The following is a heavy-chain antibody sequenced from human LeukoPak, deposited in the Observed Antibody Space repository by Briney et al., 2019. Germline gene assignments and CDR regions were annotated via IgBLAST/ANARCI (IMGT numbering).Heavy chain of an antibody. CDR2: IYSGDRR. V-gene: IGHV3-53*01. D-gene: IGHD6-13*01. CDR1: GPSVRGSY. Sequence: GGSLRLSCEVSGPSVRGSYMSWVRQAPGKGLEWVSVIYSGDRRYYADSVKGRFTISRDTSKNTLYLQMNNLRADDTARYYCTRDLTGTTWSENDYWGQGTLVTISS. CDR3: TRDLTGTTWSENDY. J-gene: IGHJ4*02.